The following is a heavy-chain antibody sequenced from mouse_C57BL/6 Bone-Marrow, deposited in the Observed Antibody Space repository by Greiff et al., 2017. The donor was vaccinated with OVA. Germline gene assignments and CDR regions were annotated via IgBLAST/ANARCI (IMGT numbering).Heavy chain of an antibody. Sequence: EVKLMESGGGLVQPGGSLKLSCAASGFTFSDYYMYWVRQTPEKRLEWVAYISNGGGSTYYPDTVKGRFSISRDNAKNTLYLQMSRLKSEDTAMYYCARQGNYSSPFAYWGQGTLVTVSA. CDR2: ISNGGGST. V-gene: IGHV5-12*01. D-gene: IGHD2-5*01. J-gene: IGHJ3*01. CDR1: GFTFSDYY. CDR3: ARQGNYSSPFAY.